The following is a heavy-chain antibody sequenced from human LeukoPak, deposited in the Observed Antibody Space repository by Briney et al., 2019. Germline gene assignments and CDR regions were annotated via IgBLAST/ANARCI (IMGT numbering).Heavy chain of an antibody. CDR1: GFTFSSYW. J-gene: IGHJ4*02. D-gene: IGHD2-2*01. V-gene: IGHV3-7*01. CDR3: AKDRGVVVPAATCFDY. CDR2: IKQDGSEK. Sequence: PGGSLRLSCAASGFTFSSYWMSWVRQAPGKGLEWVANIKQDGSEKYYVDSVKGRFTISRDNAKNSLYLQMNSLRAEDTAVYYCAKDRGVVVPAATCFDYWGQGTLVTVSS.